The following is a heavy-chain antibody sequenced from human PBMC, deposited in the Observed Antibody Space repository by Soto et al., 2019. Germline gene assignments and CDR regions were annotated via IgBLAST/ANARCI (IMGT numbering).Heavy chain of an antibody. CDR2: IWYDGSNK. D-gene: IGHD6-6*01. J-gene: IGHJ4*02. CDR1: GFTFSSYG. V-gene: IGHV3-33*01. Sequence: QVQLVESGGGVVQPGRSLRLSCAASGFTFSSYGMHWVRQAPGKGLEWVAVIWYDGSNKYYADSVKGRFTISRDNSKNTLYLQMNSLRAEDTAVYYCARVHSSSSGHFDYWGQGTLVTVSS. CDR3: ARVHSSSSGHFDY.